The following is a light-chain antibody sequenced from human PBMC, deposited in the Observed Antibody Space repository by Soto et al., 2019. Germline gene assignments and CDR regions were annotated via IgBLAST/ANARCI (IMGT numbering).Light chain of an antibody. CDR3: QQYGGSPRIT. V-gene: IGKV3-20*01. CDR1: ERLSSVY. CDR2: GAS. Sequence: EIVFTHSPGTLSLSPGEIATLSCRASERLSSVYLAWYQQRPGQPPRLLIYGASNRATGIPDRFSGSGSGTDFTLIINRLEPEDVAIYYCQQYGGSPRITFGQGTRLEIK. J-gene: IGKJ5*01.